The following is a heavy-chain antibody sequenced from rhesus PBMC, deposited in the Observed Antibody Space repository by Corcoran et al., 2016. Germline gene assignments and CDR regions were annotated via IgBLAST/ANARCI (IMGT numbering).Heavy chain of an antibody. J-gene: IGHJ2*01. V-gene: IGHV4-76*01. Sequence: QVQLQESGPGLLKPSETLSLTCGVSGGSSSAGYGWGLIRQLPGKGLEWIGSNYSSSGNTYYTPSRQIRLPISTPTSKTHFSLILSSVTAADTAVYYCARISWNQYWYFDLWGPGTPITISS. CDR1: GGSSSAGYG. CDR3: ARISWNQYWYFDL. D-gene: IGHD1-1*01. CDR2: NYSSSGNT.